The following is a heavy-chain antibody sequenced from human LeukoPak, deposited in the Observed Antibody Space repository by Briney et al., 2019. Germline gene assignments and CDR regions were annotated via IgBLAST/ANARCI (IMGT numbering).Heavy chain of an antibody. CDR2: IKSTTDGRTT. D-gene: IGHD3-10*01. Sequence: GGSLRLSCAASGFTFSNAWLSWVRQAPGKGLEWVGRIKSTTDGRTTDYAAPVKGRFTISRDDSKNTLYLQMNSLKTEDTAVYYCAARFGSGSYAHLDYWGQGTLVTVSS. J-gene: IGHJ4*02. CDR1: GFTFSNAW. CDR3: AARFGSGSYAHLDY. V-gene: IGHV3-15*01.